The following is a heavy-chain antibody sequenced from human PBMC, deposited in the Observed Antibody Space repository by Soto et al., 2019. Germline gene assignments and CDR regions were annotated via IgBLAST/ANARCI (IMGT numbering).Heavy chain of an antibody. D-gene: IGHD2-15*01. CDR2: IYPGDSDT. J-gene: IGHJ4*02. V-gene: IGHV5-51*01. CDR3: ARYLVEGYCSGGSCSRSIDY. Sequence: GESLKISCKGSGYSFTSYWIGWVRQMPGKGLEWMGIIYPGDSDTRYSPSFQGQVTISADKSISTAYLQWSSLKASDTAMYYCARYLVEGYCSGGSCSRSIDYWGQGTLVTVSS. CDR1: GYSFTSYW.